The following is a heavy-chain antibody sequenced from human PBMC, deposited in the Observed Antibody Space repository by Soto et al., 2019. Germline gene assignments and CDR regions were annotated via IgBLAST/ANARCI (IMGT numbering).Heavy chain of an antibody. CDR3: ARDVADLGSYGYYFDY. CDR1: GFTFSSYS. CDR2: ISSSSSYI. D-gene: IGHD5-18*01. J-gene: IGHJ4*02. Sequence: EVQLVESGGGLIKPGGSLRLSCAASGFTFSSYSMNWVRRAPGKGLEWVSSISSSSSYIYYADSVKGRFTISRDNAKNSLYLQMNSLRAEDTAVYYCARDVADLGSYGYYFDYWGQGTLVTVSS. V-gene: IGHV3-21*01.